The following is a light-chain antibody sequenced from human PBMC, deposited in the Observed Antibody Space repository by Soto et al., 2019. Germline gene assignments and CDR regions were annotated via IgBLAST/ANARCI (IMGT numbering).Light chain of an antibody. V-gene: IGKV3-20*01. Sequence: ELLLTQSPGTLSLAPRTIAXRSRRASQSVSSSYLAWYQQKPGRAPRLLIYGASTRATGIPARFSGSGSGTEFTLTISSLQSEDFAVYYCHQYHLWPWTFGQGTKVDI. CDR3: HQYHLWPWT. J-gene: IGKJ1*01. CDR1: QSVSSSY. CDR2: GAS.